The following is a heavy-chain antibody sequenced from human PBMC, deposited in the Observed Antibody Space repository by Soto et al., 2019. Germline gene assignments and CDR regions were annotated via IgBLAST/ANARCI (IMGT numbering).Heavy chain of an antibody. CDR1: GYSCTTYA. D-gene: IGHD1-1*01. Sequence: QVHLVQCGAEVKKPGASVKVSCKGSGYSCTTYAITWVRQAPGQGLEWMAWISAHNGNTNYAQKLQGRVTVTRDTSTSTAYMELRSLRSDDTAVYYCARGRYGDYWGQGALVTVSS. J-gene: IGHJ4*02. CDR3: ARGRYGDY. V-gene: IGHV1-18*01. CDR2: ISAHNGNT.